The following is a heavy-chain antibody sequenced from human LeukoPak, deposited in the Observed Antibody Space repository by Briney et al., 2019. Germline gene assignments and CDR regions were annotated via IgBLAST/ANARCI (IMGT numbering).Heavy chain of an antibody. D-gene: IGHD2-15*01. CDR3: ARCSLGYCSGGSCPQAFDI. Sequence: ASVKVSCKASGYIFTSYYMHWVRQAPGQGLEWMGIINPSGGSTSYAQKFQGRVTMTRDMSTSTVYMELSSLRSEDTAVYYCARCSLGYCSGGSCPQAFDIWGQGTMVTVSS. J-gene: IGHJ3*02. CDR1: GYIFTSYY. CDR2: INPSGGST. V-gene: IGHV1-46*01.